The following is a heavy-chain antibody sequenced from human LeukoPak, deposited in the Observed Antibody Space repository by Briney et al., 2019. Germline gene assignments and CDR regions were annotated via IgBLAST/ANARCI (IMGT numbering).Heavy chain of an antibody. CDR2: IYYSGST. CDR1: AGSTRGYY. CDR3: ARHMTVTYDAFDI. D-gene: IGHD3-22*01. V-gene: IGHV4-59*08. J-gene: IGHJ3*02. Sequence: SETLSLTCIVSAGSTRGYYWSWIRQPPGKELEWIGYIYYSGSTKYNPSLKSRVTISVDTSERQFSLKLSSVTAADTATYYCARHMTVTYDAFDIWGQGTMVTVSS.